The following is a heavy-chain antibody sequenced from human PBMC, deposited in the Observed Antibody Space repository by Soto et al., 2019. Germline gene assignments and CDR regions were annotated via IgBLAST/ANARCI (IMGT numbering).Heavy chain of an antibody. CDR2: INAANGNT. CDR3: ARGSCSGVSCYSFHFDY. Sequence: QVQLVQSGAAVKKPGASVNVSCKASGYTFTSYAMHWVRQAPGQRLEWMGWINAANGNTIYSQKFQGRVTITRDTSASTAYIELSSLRSEDTAVYCCARGSCSGVSCYSFHFDYWGHGTLVTVSS. D-gene: IGHD2-15*01. J-gene: IGHJ4*01. CDR1: GYTFTSYA. V-gene: IGHV1-3*01.